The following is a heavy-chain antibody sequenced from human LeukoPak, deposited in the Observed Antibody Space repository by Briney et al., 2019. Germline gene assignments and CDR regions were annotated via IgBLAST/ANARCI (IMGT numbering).Heavy chain of an antibody. CDR1: GFTFSSYS. J-gene: IGHJ4*02. CDR2: LSSSSSYI. D-gene: IGHD3-22*01. CDR3: ARDFSPVVVTPRGYFDY. Sequence: GGSLRLSCAASGFTFSSYSMNWVRQAPGKGLEWVSSLSSSSSYIYYADSVKGRFTISRDNAKNSLYLHMNSLRAEDTAVYYCARDFSPVVVTPRGYFDYWGQGTLVTVSS. V-gene: IGHV3-21*01.